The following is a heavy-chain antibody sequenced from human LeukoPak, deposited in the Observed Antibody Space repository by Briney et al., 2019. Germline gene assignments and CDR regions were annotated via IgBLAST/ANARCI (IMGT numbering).Heavy chain of an antibody. J-gene: IGHJ5*02. CDR1: GGSFSAYY. CDR3: AREGGDSSGYNWFDP. Sequence: SETLSLTCAVYGGSFSAYYWSWIRQPPGKGLEWIGEINHSGSTNYNPSPKSRVTISVDTSKYPLSLKLSPLTAADTAVYYCAREGGDSSGYNWFDPWGQGTLVTVSS. CDR2: INHSGST. D-gene: IGHD3-22*01. V-gene: IGHV4-34*01.